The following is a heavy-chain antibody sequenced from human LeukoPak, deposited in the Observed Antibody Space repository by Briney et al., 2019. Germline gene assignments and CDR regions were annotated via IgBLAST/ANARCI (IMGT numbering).Heavy chain of an antibody. J-gene: IGHJ4*02. CDR3: ARELYRLSITMVQGVGY. CDR1: GYTFTGYY. V-gene: IGHV1-2*06. D-gene: IGHD3-10*01. CDR2: INPNSGGT. Sequence: ASVKVSCKASGYTFTGYYMHWVRQAPGQGLEWMGRINPNSGGTNYAQRFQGRVTMTRDTSISTAYMELSRLRSDDTAVYYCARELYRLSITMVQGVGYWGQGTLVTVSS.